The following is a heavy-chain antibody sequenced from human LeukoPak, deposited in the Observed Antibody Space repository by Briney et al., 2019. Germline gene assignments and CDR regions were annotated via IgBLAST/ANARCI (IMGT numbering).Heavy chain of an antibody. V-gene: IGHV3-74*01. D-gene: IGHD3-16*01. J-gene: IGHJ4*02. Sequence: AGVSLRLPCAASGFTFSGYWMHWVRQAPGKGLVWVSRINSDGSSTSYADSVKRRFTISRDNAKNTLYLQMNSLRAEDTSVYYCARAYSIDYWGQGTLVTVSS. CDR3: ARAYSIDY. CDR1: GFTFSGYW. CDR2: INSDGSST.